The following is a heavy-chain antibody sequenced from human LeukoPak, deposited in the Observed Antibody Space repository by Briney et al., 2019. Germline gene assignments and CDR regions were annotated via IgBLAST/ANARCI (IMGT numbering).Heavy chain of an antibody. J-gene: IGHJ4*02. D-gene: IGHD6-13*01. V-gene: IGHV3-11*05. CDR3: ARVGPYSSSWYYFDY. CDR2: ISSSSSYK. CDR1: GFTFSDYY. Sequence: GGSLRLSRAASGFTFSDYYMSWIRQAPGKGLEWVSYISSSSSYKNYADSVKGRFTISRDNAKNSLYLQMNSLRAEDTAVYYCARVGPYSSSWYYFDYWGQGTLVTVSS.